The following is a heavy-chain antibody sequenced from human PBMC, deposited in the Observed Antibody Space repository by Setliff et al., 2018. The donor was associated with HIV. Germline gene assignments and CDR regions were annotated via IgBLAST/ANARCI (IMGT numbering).Heavy chain of an antibody. CDR3: ARCGAGEWHLYMDV. D-gene: IGHD3-16*01. V-gene: IGHV1-69*02. CDR1: GGTFSSYT. CDR2: IIPILGIA. Sequence: GASVKVSCKASGGTFSSYTISWVRQAPGQGLEWMGRIIPILGIANYAQKFQGRVTFTADKSTSTVYMELSSLRSEDTAVYYCARCGAGEWHLYMDVRGKGTAVTVSS. J-gene: IGHJ6*03.